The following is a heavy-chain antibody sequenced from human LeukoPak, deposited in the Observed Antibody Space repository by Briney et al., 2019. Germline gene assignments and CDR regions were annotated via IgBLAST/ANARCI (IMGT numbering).Heavy chain of an antibody. V-gene: IGHV1-69*13. J-gene: IGHJ4*02. D-gene: IGHD5-24*01. Sequence: SVKVSCKASGYTFTSYGISWVRQAPGQGLEWMGGIIPIFGTANYAQKFQGRVTITADESTSTAYMELSSLRSEDTAVYYCAAGSPLEMATITTDYWGQGTLVTVSS. CDR1: GYTFTSYG. CDR3: AAGSPLEMATITTDY. CDR2: IIPIFGTA.